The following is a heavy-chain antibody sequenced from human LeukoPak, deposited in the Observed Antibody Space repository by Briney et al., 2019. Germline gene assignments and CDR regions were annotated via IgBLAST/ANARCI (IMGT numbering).Heavy chain of an antibody. CDR2: IYPGDSDT. J-gene: IGHJ4*02. D-gene: IGHD2-2*01. V-gene: IGHV5-51*01. CDR3: ARTAMIRNNYFDY. Sequence: IIYPGDSDTRYSPSFQGQVTISADRSISTAYLQWTSLKASDTAIYYCARTAMIRNNYFDYWGQGSLVTVSS.